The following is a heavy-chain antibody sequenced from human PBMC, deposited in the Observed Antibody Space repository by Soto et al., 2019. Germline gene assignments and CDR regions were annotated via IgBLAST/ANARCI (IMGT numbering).Heavy chain of an antibody. Sequence: SETLSLTCTVSGGYISSYYWSWIRQPAGKGLEWIGRIYTSGSTNCNPSLKSRVTMSVDTSKNQFSLKLSSVTAADTAVYYCARVLAYSGYADWFDPWGQGTLVTVS. CDR3: ARVLAYSGYADWFDP. CDR1: GGYISSYY. D-gene: IGHD5-12*01. V-gene: IGHV4-4*07. CDR2: IYTSGST. J-gene: IGHJ5*02.